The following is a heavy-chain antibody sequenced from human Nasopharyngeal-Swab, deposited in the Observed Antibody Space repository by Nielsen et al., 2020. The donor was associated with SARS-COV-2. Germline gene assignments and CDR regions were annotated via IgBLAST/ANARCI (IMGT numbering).Heavy chain of an antibody. D-gene: IGHD1-26*01. V-gene: IGHV5-51*01. CDR1: GYSFTSYW. J-gene: IGHJ4*02. Sequence: GGSLRLSCKGSGYSFTSYWIGWVRQMPGKGLEWMGIIYPGDADTRYSPSFQGQVTISADKSISTAYLPWSILKASDTAMYYCARHLGDFVVGVPPPDYWGQGTLVTVSS. CDR2: IYPGDADT. CDR3: ARHLGDFVVGVPPPDY.